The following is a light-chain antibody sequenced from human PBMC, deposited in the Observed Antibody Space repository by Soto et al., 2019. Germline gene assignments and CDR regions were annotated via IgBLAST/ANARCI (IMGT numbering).Light chain of an antibody. CDR2: AAA. CDR1: QGSRTD. V-gene: IGKV1-17*01. Sequence: DIQMTQSPSSLSASVGDRVTITCRASQGSRTDLGWYQQKPGKAPKRLIYAAASLQSGVPTRFSGNGSGTEFTLTISSLQPEDFATYYCLQQNSYPPMFGQGTKVEI. CDR3: LQQNSYPPM. J-gene: IGKJ1*01.